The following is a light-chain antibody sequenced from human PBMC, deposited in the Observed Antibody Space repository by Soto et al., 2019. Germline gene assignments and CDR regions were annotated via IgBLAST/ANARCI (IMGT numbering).Light chain of an antibody. J-gene: IGLJ1*01. CDR2: EVS. V-gene: IGLV2-14*01. Sequence: QSALTQPASVSGSPGQSITISCTGTSSDVGGYNYVSWYQQHPGKAPKLMIYEVSNRPSGVSNRFSGSKSGNTASLTISGLQAEDEADYYCSSHTSSSIDYFFGTGTKLTVL. CDR1: SSDVGGYNY. CDR3: SSHTSSSIDYF.